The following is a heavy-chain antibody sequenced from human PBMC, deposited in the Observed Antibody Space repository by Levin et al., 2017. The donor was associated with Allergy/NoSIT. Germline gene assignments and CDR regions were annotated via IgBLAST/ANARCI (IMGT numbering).Heavy chain of an antibody. CDR3: ARDLGKEMDSEGDY. J-gene: IGHJ4*02. D-gene: IGHD5-24*01. CDR2: INPSGPIT. V-gene: IGHV1-46*01. Sequence: VASVKVSCKASGYTFITYYIHWVRLAPGQGLEWMGIINPSGPITTYAQKFQGRVTMTRDTSTSTVYMELSSLTSEDTAVYYCARDLGKEMDSEGDYWGQGTLVTVSS. CDR1: GYTFITYY.